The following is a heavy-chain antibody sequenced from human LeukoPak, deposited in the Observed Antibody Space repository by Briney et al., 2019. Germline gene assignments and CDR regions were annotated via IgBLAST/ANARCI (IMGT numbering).Heavy chain of an antibody. J-gene: IGHJ4*02. D-gene: IGHD2-21*02. Sequence: SVKVSRKASGGTFSSYAISWVRQAPGQGLEWMGRIIPIFGTANYAQKFQGRVTITTDESTSTAYMELSSLRSEDTAVYYCARDSSPEYCGGDCSSYYFDYWGQGTLVTVSS. CDR1: GGTFSSYA. CDR3: ARDSSPEYCGGDCSSYYFDY. V-gene: IGHV1-69*05. CDR2: IIPIFGTA.